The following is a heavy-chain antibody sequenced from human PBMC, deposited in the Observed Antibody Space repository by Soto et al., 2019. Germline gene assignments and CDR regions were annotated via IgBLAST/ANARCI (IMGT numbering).Heavy chain of an antibody. J-gene: IGHJ6*02. D-gene: IGHD3-10*01. Sequence: EVQMLESGGGLVHPGGSLRLSCAASGFTFSNYAMNWVRQAPGKGLEWVSSISGSGRNTYYADSVKGRLTISRDSSKNTLYLQMNRLRVEDTGVYYCAKDLNGSGSFTSYYHYGMDVWGLGTTVTVSS. CDR1: GFTFSNYA. V-gene: IGHV3-23*01. CDR3: AKDLNGSGSFTSYYHYGMDV. CDR2: ISGSGRNT.